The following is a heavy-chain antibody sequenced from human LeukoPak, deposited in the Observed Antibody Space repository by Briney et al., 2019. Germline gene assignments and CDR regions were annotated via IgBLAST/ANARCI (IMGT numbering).Heavy chain of an antibody. V-gene: IGHV3-33*06. CDR2: IWYDGTKK. Sequence: GGSLRLSCATSGFTFSSYGMNWVRQAPGKRLEWVSLIWYDGTKKYYADSVKGRFTISRDNSRNTLYLLMNSLRAEDTAVYYCAKDLLHGFFTLDYWGQGTLVTVSS. CDR1: GFTFSSYG. CDR3: AKDLLHGFFTLDY. J-gene: IGHJ4*02. D-gene: IGHD2-15*01.